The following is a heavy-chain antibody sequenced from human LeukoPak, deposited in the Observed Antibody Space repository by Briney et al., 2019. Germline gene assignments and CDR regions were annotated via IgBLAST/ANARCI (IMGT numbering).Heavy chain of an antibody. D-gene: IGHD3-22*01. CDR2: INHSGST. CDR3: ARGGRRYYYDSSGQGYFGY. CDR1: GGSFSGYY. Sequence: KASETLSLTCAVYGGSFSGYYWSWIRQPPGKGLEWIGEINHSGSTNYNPSLKSRVTISVDTSKNQFSLKLSSVTAADTAVYYCARGGRRYYYDSSGQGYFGYWGQGTLVTVSS. V-gene: IGHV4-34*01. J-gene: IGHJ4*02.